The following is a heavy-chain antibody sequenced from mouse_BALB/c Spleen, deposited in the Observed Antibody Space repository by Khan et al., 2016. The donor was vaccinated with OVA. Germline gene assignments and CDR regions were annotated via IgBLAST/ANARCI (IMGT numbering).Heavy chain of an antibody. J-gene: IGHJ2*01. CDR3: ERRGLRWDFDY. Sequence: VQLQQPGAELAKPGASVKMSCKASGYTFINYWILWVKQRPGQGLEWIGYINPSTGYTEYNQNFKDKATLTADKSSSTAYMQLSSLTSEDSAVYYCERRGLRWDFDYWGQGTTLTVSS. V-gene: IGHV1-7*01. D-gene: IGHD1-1*01. CDR2: INPSTGYT. CDR1: GYTFINYW.